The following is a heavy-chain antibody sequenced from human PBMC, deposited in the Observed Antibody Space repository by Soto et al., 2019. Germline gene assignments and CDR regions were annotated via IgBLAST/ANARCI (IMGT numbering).Heavy chain of an antibody. CDR2: ISSSSGTI. J-gene: IGHJ4*02. CDR1: GFTFSQYG. Sequence: EVQLVDSGGGVVQPGGSLRLSCAASGFTFSQYGMNWVRQAPGKGLEWVSYISSSSGTITYADSVKGRFIISRDNAKNSVYLQMNSLRAEDTAVYYCARGGSHRPGCWGQGTLVTVSS. CDR3: ARGGSHRPGC. D-gene: IGHD1-26*01. V-gene: IGHV3-48*01.